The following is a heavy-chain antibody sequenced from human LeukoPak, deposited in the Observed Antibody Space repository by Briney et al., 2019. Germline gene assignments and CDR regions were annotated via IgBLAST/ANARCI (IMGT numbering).Heavy chain of an antibody. D-gene: IGHD5-12*01. CDR2: ITSSGSTT. J-gene: IGHJ4*02. CDR1: GFTFSSYE. V-gene: IGHV3-48*03. Sequence: GGSLRLSCAASGFTFSSYEMNWVRQAPGKGLEWVSYITSSGSTTYYADSVKGRFTISRDNAKNSLYLQMNSLRAEDTAVYYCAREYSGVFDYWGQGALVTVSS. CDR3: AREYSGVFDY.